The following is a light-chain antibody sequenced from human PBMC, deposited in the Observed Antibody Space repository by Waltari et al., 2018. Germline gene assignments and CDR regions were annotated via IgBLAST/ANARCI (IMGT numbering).Light chain of an antibody. CDR1: QSISSW. V-gene: IGKV1-5*03. Sequence: DIQMTQSPSTLSASVGDRVTITCRASQSISSWLAWHQQKPGKAPKLLIYKASSLYSVVPSRFSGSGSGTEFTLTISSLQPDDFATYYCQQYNSYSWTFGQGTKVEIK. J-gene: IGKJ1*01. CDR3: QQYNSYSWT. CDR2: KAS.